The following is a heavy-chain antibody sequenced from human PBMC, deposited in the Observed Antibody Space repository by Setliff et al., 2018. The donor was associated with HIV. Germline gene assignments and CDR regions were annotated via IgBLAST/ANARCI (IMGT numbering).Heavy chain of an antibody. Sequence: ASVKVSCKASGYTFSNHGISWVRQAPGQGLEWMGWISAYNGNTNYAQKLQGRVTMTTDTSTSTAYMELRSLRSDDTTVYYCARYGSGWPLWYFDLWGRGTLVTVS. V-gene: IGHV1-18*01. CDR1: GYTFSNHG. CDR3: ARYGSGWPLWYFDL. D-gene: IGHD6-19*01. CDR2: ISAYNGNT. J-gene: IGHJ2*01.